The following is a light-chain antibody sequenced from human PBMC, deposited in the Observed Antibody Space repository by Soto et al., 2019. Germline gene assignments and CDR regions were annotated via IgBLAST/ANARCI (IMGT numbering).Light chain of an antibody. CDR2: AAS. CDR1: QDISNW. CDR3: QQTNSFPLT. Sequence: DIQMTQSPSSVSASVGDRVTITCRASQDISNWLAWYQQKPGRVPKFLIYAASSLQRWVPSRFSGSGSVTDFTLTLSSLQPEDFATYYCQQTNSFPLTFGQWTKLEIK. J-gene: IGKJ2*01. V-gene: IGKV1-12*01.